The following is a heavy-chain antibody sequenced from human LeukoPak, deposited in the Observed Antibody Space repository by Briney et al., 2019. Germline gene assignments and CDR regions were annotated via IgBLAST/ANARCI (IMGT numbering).Heavy chain of an antibody. V-gene: IGHV3-7*02. CDR3: ARVVFSSVRGEKGGFDY. D-gene: IGHD3-10*01. CDR2: IKQDGSDK. J-gene: IGHJ4*02. CDR1: GFTFSRNW. Sequence: PGGSLRLSCAASGFTFSRNWMSWVRQAPGKGPEWVANIKQDGSDKYYVDSVKGRFTISRDNAKNSLYLQMNSLRDEDTAVYYCARVVFSSVRGEKGGFDYWGQGTLVTVSS.